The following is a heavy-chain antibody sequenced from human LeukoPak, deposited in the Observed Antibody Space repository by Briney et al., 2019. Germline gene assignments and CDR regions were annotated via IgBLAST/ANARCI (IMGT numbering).Heavy chain of an antibody. V-gene: IGHV5-51*01. CDR2: IYPGDSDT. D-gene: IGHD4-11*01. CDR3: ARHPLYSNYGMDV. CDR1: GYSFTSYW. J-gene: IGHJ6*02. Sequence: GESLKISCKGSGYSFTSYWIGWVRQMPGKGLEWMGIIYPGDSDTRYSPSFQGQATISADKSISTAYLQWSSLKASDTAMYYCARHPLYSNYGMDVWGQGTTVTVSS.